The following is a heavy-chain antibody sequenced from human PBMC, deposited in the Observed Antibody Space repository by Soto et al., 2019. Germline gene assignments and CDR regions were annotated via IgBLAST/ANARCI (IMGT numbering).Heavy chain of an antibody. CDR1: GYTFTSYG. CDR3: AASAAPTPYYYYSGMDV. V-gene: IGHV1-18*01. CDR2: ISAYNGNT. D-gene: IGHD6-13*01. J-gene: IGHJ6*02. Sequence: ASVKVSCKASGYTFTSYGISWVRQAPGQGLEWMGWISAYNGNTNYAQKLQGRVTMTTDTSTSTAYMELRSLRSDDPAVYYCAASAAPTPYYYYSGMDVWGQGPTVP.